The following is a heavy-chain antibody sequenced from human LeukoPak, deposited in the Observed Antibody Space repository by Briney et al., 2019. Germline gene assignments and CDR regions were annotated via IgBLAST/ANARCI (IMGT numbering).Heavy chain of an antibody. CDR3: ARHAGGYDILTGYGYYMDV. J-gene: IGHJ6*03. V-gene: IGHV1-2*02. CDR1: GYTFTGYH. D-gene: IGHD3-9*01. Sequence: ASVKVSCKASGYTFTGYHMHWVRQAPGQGLEWMGWINSYSGETNYAQKFQGRVTMARDTSISTAYLQWSSLKASDTAMYYCARHAGGYDILTGYGYYMDVWGKGTTVTVSS. CDR2: INSYSGET.